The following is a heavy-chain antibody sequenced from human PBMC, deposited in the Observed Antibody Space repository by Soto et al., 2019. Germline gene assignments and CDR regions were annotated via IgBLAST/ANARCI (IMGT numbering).Heavy chain of an antibody. Sequence: EVQLVQSGAEVKKPGESLKIPCKGTGYSFTNYWIGWVRQMPGKGLEWMGIIYPGDSDTRYSPSFQGQVTISADKSIRAAYLQCSSLKASDTAMYYCARGPNWNDLWYFDLWGRGTLVTVSS. J-gene: IGHJ2*01. V-gene: IGHV5-51*01. CDR3: ARGPNWNDLWYFDL. D-gene: IGHD1-20*01. CDR2: IYPGDSDT. CDR1: GYSFTNYW.